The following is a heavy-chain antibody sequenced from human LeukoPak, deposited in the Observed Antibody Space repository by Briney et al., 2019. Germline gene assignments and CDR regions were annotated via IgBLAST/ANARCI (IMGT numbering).Heavy chain of an antibody. Sequence: GGSLRLSCAASGFTFSSYAMHWVRQAPGKGLEYVSAISSNGGSTYYANSVKGRFTISRDNSKNTLYLQMGSLRAEDMAVYYCARDYGDRHEEYYFDYWGQGTLVTVSS. CDR1: GFTFSSYA. CDR3: ARDYGDRHEEYYFDY. J-gene: IGHJ4*02. D-gene: IGHD2-21*01. CDR2: ISSNGGST. V-gene: IGHV3-64*01.